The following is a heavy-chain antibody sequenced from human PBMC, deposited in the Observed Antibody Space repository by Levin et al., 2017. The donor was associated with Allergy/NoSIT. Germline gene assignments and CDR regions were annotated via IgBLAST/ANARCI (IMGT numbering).Heavy chain of an antibody. Sequence: LSLTCAASGFTFSSYSMNWVRQAPGKGLEWVSYISGGSGSICYADSVKGRFTISRDNAKNSLFLHMNSLTDEDTAVYYCARDHNWAFDYWGQGILVIVSS. J-gene: IGHJ4*02. CDR1: GFTFSSYS. V-gene: IGHV3-48*02. CDR3: ARDHNWAFDY. CDR2: ISGGSGSI. D-gene: IGHD1-20*01.